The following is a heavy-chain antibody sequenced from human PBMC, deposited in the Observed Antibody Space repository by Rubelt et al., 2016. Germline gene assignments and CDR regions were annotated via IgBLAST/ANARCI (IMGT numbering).Heavy chain of an antibody. V-gene: IGHV1-2*02. Sequence: QVQLVQSGAEVKKPGASVKVSCKASGYTFTGYYMHWVRQAPGQGLEWMGWINPNSGGTNYEQKFQGRVTMTRDTSISTAYMELGRLRSDDTAVYYCASSSGSYYSLDYWGQGTLVTVSS. CDR3: ASSSGSYYSLDY. D-gene: IGHD1-26*01. CDR2: INPNSGGT. J-gene: IGHJ4*02. CDR1: GYTFTGYY.